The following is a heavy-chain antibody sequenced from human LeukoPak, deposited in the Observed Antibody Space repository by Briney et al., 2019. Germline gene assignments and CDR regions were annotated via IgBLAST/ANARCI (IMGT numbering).Heavy chain of an antibody. CDR1: GGSISSYY. D-gene: IGHD1/OR15-1a*01. CDR2: IYSSGTT. CDR3: VAGRPSLTTFDY. J-gene: IGHJ4*02. Sequence: SETLSLTCTVSGGSISSYYWNWIRQPPGKGLEWIGYIYSSGTTNYNPSLRSRVSMSVDTSKNQFSLKLNSMTAADTAVYYCVAGRPSLTTFDYWGQGTLVTVSS. V-gene: IGHV4-59*08.